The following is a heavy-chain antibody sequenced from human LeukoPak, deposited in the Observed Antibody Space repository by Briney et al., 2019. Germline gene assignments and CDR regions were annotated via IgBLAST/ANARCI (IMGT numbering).Heavy chain of an antibody. CDR2: ISSSSSYI. CDR3: AKGAQLWLPSDY. J-gene: IGHJ4*02. Sequence: GGSLRLSCAASGFTFSSYSMNWVRQAPGKGLEWVSSISSSSSYIYYADSVKGRFTISRDNSKNTLYLQMNSLRAEDTAVYYCAKGAQLWLPSDYWGQGTLVTVSS. D-gene: IGHD5-18*01. V-gene: IGHV3-21*04. CDR1: GFTFSSYS.